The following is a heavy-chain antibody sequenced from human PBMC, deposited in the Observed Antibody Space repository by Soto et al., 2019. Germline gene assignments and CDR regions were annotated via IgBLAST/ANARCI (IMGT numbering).Heavy chain of an antibody. V-gene: IGHV4-34*01. CDR3: ARGFPPVDGMDV. D-gene: IGHD2-15*01. Sequence: SETLSLTCAVYGGSFSGYYWSWIRQPPGKGLEWIGEINHSGSTNYNPSLKSRVTISVDTSKNQFSLKLSSVTAADTAVYYCARGFPPVDGMDVWGQGTTVTVSS. CDR2: INHSGST. J-gene: IGHJ6*02. CDR1: GGSFSGYY.